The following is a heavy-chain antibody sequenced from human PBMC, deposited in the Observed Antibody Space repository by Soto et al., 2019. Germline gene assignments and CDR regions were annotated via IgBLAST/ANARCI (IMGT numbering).Heavy chain of an antibody. Sequence: GGSLRLSCAASGFTFSSYWMHWVRQAPGKGLVWVSHINSDGSDTTYADSVKGRFTISRDNAKNTLYLQMNSLRVEDTAVYYCVRDDIGPGLDYWGLGTLVTVSS. CDR2: INSDGSDT. CDR3: VRDDIGPGLDY. V-gene: IGHV3-74*01. CDR1: GFTFSSYW. J-gene: IGHJ4*02.